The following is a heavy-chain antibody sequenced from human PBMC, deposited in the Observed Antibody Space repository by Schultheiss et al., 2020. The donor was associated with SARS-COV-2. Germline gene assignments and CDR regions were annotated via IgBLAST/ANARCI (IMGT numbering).Heavy chain of an antibody. Sequence: SETLSLTCTVSGGSISSSSYYWGWIRQPPGKGLEWIGSFFYSGSTNYNPSLKSRVTISVDTSNNQFSLKLSSVTAADTAVYYCARGTHWFDPWGQGTLVTVSS. CDR3: ARGTHWFDP. V-gene: IGHV4-39*07. CDR2: FFYSGST. J-gene: IGHJ5*02. CDR1: GGSISSSSYY.